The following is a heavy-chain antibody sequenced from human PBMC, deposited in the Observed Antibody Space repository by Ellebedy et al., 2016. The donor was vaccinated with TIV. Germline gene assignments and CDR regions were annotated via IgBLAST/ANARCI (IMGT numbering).Heavy chain of an antibody. CDR2: IFYSGNT. Sequence: MPGGSLRLSCTVSGGSVTSNSYYWGWIRQPPGKGLEWIGNIFYSGNTYYNPSLKSRVTISIDTSKDQFSLKLSSVTAADTAVYYCARGRGAGSSDYWGQGTLVTVSS. J-gene: IGHJ4*02. CDR1: GGSVTSNSYY. D-gene: IGHD3-10*01. V-gene: IGHV4-39*01. CDR3: ARGRGAGSSDY.